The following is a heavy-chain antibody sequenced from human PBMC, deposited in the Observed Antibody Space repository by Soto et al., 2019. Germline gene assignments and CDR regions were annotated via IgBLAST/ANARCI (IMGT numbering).Heavy chain of an antibody. J-gene: IGHJ5*02. CDR1: GGSSGSGGYY. Sequence: SETLSLRCTVAGGSSGSGGYYWSWIRQHPGKGLEWIGYIYYSGSTYYNPSLKSRVTISVDTSKNQFSLKLSSVTAADTAVYYCASVKYNWNDREGYWFEPWGQGTLVTVS. CDR2: IYYSGST. D-gene: IGHD1-20*01. V-gene: IGHV4-31*03. CDR3: ASVKYNWNDREGYWFEP.